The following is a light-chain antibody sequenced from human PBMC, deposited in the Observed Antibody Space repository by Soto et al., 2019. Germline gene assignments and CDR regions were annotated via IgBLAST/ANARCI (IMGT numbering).Light chain of an antibody. J-gene: IGLJ2*01. Sequence: QSVLTQPRSVSGSPGQSVTLSCTGTSSDVGGYHYVSWYQHHPGKAPKIIIYDVNKRPSGVPDRFSGSKSGNTASLTISGLQHDDEADYYCCSYEGSYTLVFGGGTKVTVL. CDR2: DVN. V-gene: IGLV2-11*01. CDR1: SSDVGGYHY. CDR3: CSYEGSYTLV.